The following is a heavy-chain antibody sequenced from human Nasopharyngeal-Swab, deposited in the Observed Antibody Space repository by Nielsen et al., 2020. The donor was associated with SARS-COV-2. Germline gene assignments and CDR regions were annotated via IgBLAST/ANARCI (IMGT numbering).Heavy chain of an antibody. V-gene: IGHV3-48*03. CDR3: AREALSLEDY. D-gene: IGHD3-16*02. J-gene: IGHJ4*02. CDR1: GFTFSSYE. CDR2: ISSSGSTI. Sequence: GGSLRLSCAASGFTFSSYEMNWVRQAPGKELEWVSYISSSGSTIYYADSVKGRFTISRDNAKNSLYLQMNSLRAEDTAVYYCAREALSLEDYWGQGTLVTVSS.